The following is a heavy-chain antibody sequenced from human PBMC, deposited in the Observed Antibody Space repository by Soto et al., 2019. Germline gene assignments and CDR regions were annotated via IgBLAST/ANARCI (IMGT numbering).Heavy chain of an antibody. CDR1: GGSISSSNW. J-gene: IGHJ4*02. D-gene: IGHD5-12*01. CDR2: IYHSGST. V-gene: IGHV4-4*02. CDR3: ARWCDVEVATITGGSYYFDY. Sequence: SETLSLTCAVSGGSISSSNWWSWVRQPPGKGLEWIGEIYHSGSTNYNPSLKSRVTISVDKSKNQFSLKLSSVTAADTAVYYCARWCDVEVATITGGSYYFDYWGQGTLVTVSS.